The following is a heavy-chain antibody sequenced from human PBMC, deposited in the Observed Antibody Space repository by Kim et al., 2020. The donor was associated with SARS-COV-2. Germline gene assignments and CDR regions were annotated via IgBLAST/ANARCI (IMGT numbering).Heavy chain of an antibody. Sequence: SETLSLTCAVYGGSFSGYYWSWIRQPPGKGLEWIGEINHSGSTNYNPSLKSRVTISVDTSKNQFSLKLSSVTAADTAVYYCARGRGGYTYYYGSGSLNWFDPWGQGTLVTVSS. D-gene: IGHD3-10*01. CDR1: GGSFSGYY. V-gene: IGHV4-34*01. J-gene: IGHJ5*02. CDR2: INHSGST. CDR3: ARGRGGYTYYYGSGSLNWFDP.